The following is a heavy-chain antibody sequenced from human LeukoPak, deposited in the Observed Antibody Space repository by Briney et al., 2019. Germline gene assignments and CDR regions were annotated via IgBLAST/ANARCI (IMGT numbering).Heavy chain of an antibody. V-gene: IGHV5-51*01. CDR1: GYSFTSYW. CDR3: ARSGQRSSSWLRGWFDP. Sequence: GESLKISCKGSGYSFTSYWIGWVRQMPGKGLEWMGIIYPGDSDTRYSPSFQGQVTISADKSISTAYLQWSSLKASDTAMYYCARSGQRSSSWLRGWFDPWGQGTLVTVSS. D-gene: IGHD6-13*01. J-gene: IGHJ5*02. CDR2: IYPGDSDT.